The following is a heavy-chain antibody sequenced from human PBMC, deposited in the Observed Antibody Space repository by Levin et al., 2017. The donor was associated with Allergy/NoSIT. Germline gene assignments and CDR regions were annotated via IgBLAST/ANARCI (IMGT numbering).Heavy chain of an antibody. CDR2: IRSKANNYAT. D-gene: IGHD3-22*01. Sequence: GESLKISCAASGFSFSGSAIHWVRQASGKGLEWVGRIRSKANNYATSYAASVKGRFTISRDDSKNTAYLQMNSLKTEDTAVYYCTRPQGDSSASGIDYWGQGTLVTVSS. J-gene: IGHJ4*02. CDR1: GFSFSGSA. V-gene: IGHV3-73*01. CDR3: TRPQGDSSASGIDY.